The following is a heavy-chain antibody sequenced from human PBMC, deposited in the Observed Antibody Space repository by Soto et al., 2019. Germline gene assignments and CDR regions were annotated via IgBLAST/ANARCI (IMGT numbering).Heavy chain of an antibody. D-gene: IGHD1-1*01. CDR1: GYRFTSSW. J-gene: IGHJ4*02. CDR2: VYRSGSDV. CDR3: TTGATSPFDS. V-gene: IGHV5-51*01. Sequence: SVKIYCECSGYRFTSSWIGWLSQMHEKGLEWLGTVYRSGSDVRYSPSFEGRVTISADNSINTAYLHLLNLKASDTAIYYCTTGATSPFDSWGERTRGTVSS.